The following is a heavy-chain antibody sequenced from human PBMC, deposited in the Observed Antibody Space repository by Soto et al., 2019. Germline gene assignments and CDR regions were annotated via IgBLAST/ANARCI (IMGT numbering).Heavy chain of an antibody. CDR1: GDSISNYY. CDR2: FSYRGST. J-gene: IGHJ6*03. Sequence: PSETLSLTCTVSGDSISNYYWSWIRQPPGKGLEWIGYFSYRGSTNYNPSLKSRVTISVDTSKNQFSLNVSSVTAADTAVYYCARDSYGSGCYRPPRWGYYYMYAWGQGTTVTVSS. D-gene: IGHD3-10*01. V-gene: IGHV4-59*12. CDR3: ARDSYGSGCYRPPRWGYYYMYA.